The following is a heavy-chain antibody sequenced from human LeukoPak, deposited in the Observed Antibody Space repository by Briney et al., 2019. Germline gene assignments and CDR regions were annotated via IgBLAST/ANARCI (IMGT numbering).Heavy chain of an antibody. Sequence: SETLSLTCTVSGGSINSYYWSWIRQPPGKGLEWIGYISYSGSTNYNPSLESRVTISLDTSKNQSSLKLSSVTAADTAVYYCARGGSLDYWGQGTLVSVSS. CDR3: ARGGSLDY. CDR2: ISYSGST. J-gene: IGHJ4*02. V-gene: IGHV4-59*01. D-gene: IGHD3-16*01. CDR1: GGSINSYY.